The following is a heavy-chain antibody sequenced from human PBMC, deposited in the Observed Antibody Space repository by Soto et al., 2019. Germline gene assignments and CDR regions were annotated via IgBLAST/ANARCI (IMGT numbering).Heavy chain of an antibody. CDR3: ARDPFQWELPLDY. Sequence: VAVIWYDGSNKYYADSVKGRFTISRDNSKNTLYLQMNSLRAEDTAVYYCARDPFQWELPLDYWGQGTLVTVSS. V-gene: IGHV3-33*01. CDR2: IWYDGSNK. J-gene: IGHJ4*02. D-gene: IGHD1-26*01.